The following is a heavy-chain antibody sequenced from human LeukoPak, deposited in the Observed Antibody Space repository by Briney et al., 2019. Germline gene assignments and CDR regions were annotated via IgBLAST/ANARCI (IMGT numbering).Heavy chain of an antibody. D-gene: IGHD4-23*01. CDR1: GFTFSSYW. Sequence: TGGSLRLSCAASGFTFSSYWMSWVRPAPGKGLEWVANIKQDGSDKYYVDSVKGRFTISRDNGKNSLYLQMDSLRAEDTAVYYCARDYGGNSIDYWGQGTLVTVSS. V-gene: IGHV3-7*05. J-gene: IGHJ4*02. CDR3: ARDYGGNSIDY. CDR2: IKQDGSDK.